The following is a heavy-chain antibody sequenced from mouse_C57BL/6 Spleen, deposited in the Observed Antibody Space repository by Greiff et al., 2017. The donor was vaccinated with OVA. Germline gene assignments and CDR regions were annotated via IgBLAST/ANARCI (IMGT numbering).Heavy chain of an antibody. V-gene: IGHV1-55*01. CDR3: ARGYDGYYAWFAY. CDR2: IYPGSGST. J-gene: IGHJ3*01. CDR1: GYTFTSYW. D-gene: IGHD2-3*01. Sequence: QVQLQQPGAELVKPGASVKMSCKASGYTFTSYWITWVKQRPGQGLEWIGDIYPGSGSTNYNEKFKSKATLTVDTSSSTAYMQLSSLTSEDSAVYYGARGYDGYYAWFAYWGQGTLVTVSA.